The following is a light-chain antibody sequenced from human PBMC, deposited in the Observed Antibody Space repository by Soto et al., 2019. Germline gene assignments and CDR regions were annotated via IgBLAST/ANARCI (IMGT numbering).Light chain of an antibody. Sequence: QSALTQPASVSGSPGQSITISCTGSSSDIGAYNYVSWFQQYPGKAPKLIISEVSNRPSGVSNRFSGSKSGTAASRTISGLQTEDEADYFCFSFTTDWTHVFGTGTKVTV. V-gene: IGLV2-14*01. CDR1: SSDIGAYNY. J-gene: IGLJ1*01. CDR2: EVS. CDR3: FSFTTDWTHV.